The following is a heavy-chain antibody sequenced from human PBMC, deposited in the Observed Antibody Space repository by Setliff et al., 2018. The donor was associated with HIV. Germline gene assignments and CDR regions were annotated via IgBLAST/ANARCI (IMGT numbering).Heavy chain of an antibody. Sequence: SETLSLTCTVSGGSISSGHYYLNWIRQPPGKGLEWIGEINHSGSTNYNPSLKSRVTISVDTYKNQFSLKVTSMTAADTAIYYCLRARAEWVELHSVPSYFDYWGQGTLVTVSS. CDR1: GGSISSGHYY. J-gene: IGHJ4*02. CDR3: LRARAEWVELHSVPSYFDY. D-gene: IGHD3-3*01. V-gene: IGHV4-39*07. CDR2: INHSGST.